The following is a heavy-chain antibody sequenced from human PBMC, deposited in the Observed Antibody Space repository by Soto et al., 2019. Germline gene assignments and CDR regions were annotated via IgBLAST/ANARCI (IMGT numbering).Heavy chain of an antibody. V-gene: IGHV1-69*12. J-gene: IGHJ6*02. CDR3: AGHTCMVGQYYSDKDV. Sequence: QVHLVQSGAEVKKPGSSVKVSCKASGGTFSSYAISWVRQAPGQGLEWMGGIIPIFGTPNYAQKFQGRVTITADEPTSTAYMELSSVRFEDTAGYYCAGHTCMVGQYYSDKDVWGQVTTVTVSS. CDR1: GGTFSSYA. CDR2: IIPIFGTP. D-gene: IGHD5-18*01.